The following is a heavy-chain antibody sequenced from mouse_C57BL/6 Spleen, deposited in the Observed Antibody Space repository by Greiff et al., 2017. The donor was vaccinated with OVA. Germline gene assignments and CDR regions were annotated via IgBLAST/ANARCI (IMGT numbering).Heavy chain of an antibody. V-gene: IGHV6-3*01. CDR1: GFTFSNYW. D-gene: IGHD2-4*01. Sequence: EVKVEESGGGLVQPGGSMKLSCVASGFTFSNYWMNWVRQSPEKGLEWVAQIRLKSDNYATHYAESVKGRFTISRDDSKSSVYLQMNNLRAEDTGIYYCTEGIYYDYGFDYWGQGTTLTVSS. CDR3: TEGIYYDYGFDY. J-gene: IGHJ2*01. CDR2: IRLKSDNYAT.